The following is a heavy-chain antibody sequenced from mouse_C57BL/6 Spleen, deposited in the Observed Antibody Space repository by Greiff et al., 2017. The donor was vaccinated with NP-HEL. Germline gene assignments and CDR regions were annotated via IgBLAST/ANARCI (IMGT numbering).Heavy chain of an antibody. CDR3: ARSSTVVASGNYFDY. J-gene: IGHJ2*01. D-gene: IGHD1-1*01. CDR1: GYTFTSYW. CDR2: INPSSGYT. Sequence: QVQLQQSGAELAKPGASVKLSCKASGYTFTSYWMHWVKQRPGQGLEWIGYINPSSGYTKYNQKFKDKATLTADKSSSTAYMQLSSLTDEDSAVYYCARSSTVVASGNYFDYWGQGTTLTVSS. V-gene: IGHV1-7*01.